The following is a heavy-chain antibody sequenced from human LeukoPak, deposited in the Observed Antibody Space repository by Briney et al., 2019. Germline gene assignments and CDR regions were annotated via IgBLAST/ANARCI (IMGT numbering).Heavy chain of an antibody. CDR1: GFTFSNHW. V-gene: IGHV3-74*01. CDR3: ARYSGYDEPSNNWFDP. CDR2: INRDGTTT. Sequence: PGGSLRLSCAASGFTFSNHWMHWVRQSPGKGLVWVSSINRDGTTTTYADSVKGRFTISRDNAKNSLYLQMNSLRAEDTAVYYCARYSGYDEPSNNWFDPWGQGTLVTVSS. J-gene: IGHJ5*02. D-gene: IGHD5-12*01.